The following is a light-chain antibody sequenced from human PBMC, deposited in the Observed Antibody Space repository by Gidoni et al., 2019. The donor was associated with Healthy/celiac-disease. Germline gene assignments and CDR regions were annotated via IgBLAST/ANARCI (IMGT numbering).Light chain of an antibody. J-gene: IGKJ4*01. CDR2: DAS. CDR3: QQYDNLPPELT. CDR1: QDISNY. Sequence: DIQMTQPASSLSASVGDRVTITCQASQDISNYLNWYQQKPGKAPKLLIYDASNLETGVPSRFSGSGSGTDFTFTISSLQPEDIATYYCQQYDNLPPELTFXGXTKVEIK. V-gene: IGKV1-33*01.